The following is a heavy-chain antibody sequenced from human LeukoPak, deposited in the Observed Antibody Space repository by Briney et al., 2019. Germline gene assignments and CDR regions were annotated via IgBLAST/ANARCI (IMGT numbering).Heavy chain of an antibody. J-gene: IGHJ4*02. CDR2: IYYSGST. V-gene: IGHV4-39*01. CDR1: GGSTRSGGYY. CDR3: ARLSEFDNTHYHYFDY. D-gene: IGHD2-15*01. Sequence: SETLSLTCIVSGGSTRSGGYYWSWIRQHPGKGLEWIGSIYYSGSTYYNPSLKSRVAIFVDTSKNQFSLILHSVAAADTAVYYCARLSEFDNTHYHYFDYWGQGAPVTVSS.